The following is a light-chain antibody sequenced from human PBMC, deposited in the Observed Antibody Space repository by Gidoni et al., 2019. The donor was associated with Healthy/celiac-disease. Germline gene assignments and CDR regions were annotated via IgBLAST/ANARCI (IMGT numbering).Light chain of an antibody. Sequence: QSALNQPASVSGSPGQSITISCTGTSSDVGGYNYVSWYQQHPGKAPKLMIYEVSNRPSGVSNRFSGSKSGNTASLTISGLQAEDEADYYCSSYTSSSIHYVFGTGTKVTVL. CDR3: SSYTSSSIHYV. CDR2: EVS. CDR1: SSDVGGYNY. V-gene: IGLV2-14*01. J-gene: IGLJ1*01.